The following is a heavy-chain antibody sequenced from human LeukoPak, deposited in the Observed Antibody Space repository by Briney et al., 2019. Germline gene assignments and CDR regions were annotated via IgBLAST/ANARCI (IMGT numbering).Heavy chain of an antibody. CDR2: IIPIFGTA. V-gene: IGHV1-69*01. D-gene: IGHD3-22*01. CDR1: GGTFSSYA. CDR3: ARYYYDSSGPYYFDY. Sequence: SVKVSCKASGGTFSSYAISWVRQAPGQGLEWMGGIIPIFGTANYAQKFQGRVTITADESTSTAYMELSSLRSEDTAVYYCARYYYDSSGPYYFDYWGRGTLVTVSS. J-gene: IGHJ4*02.